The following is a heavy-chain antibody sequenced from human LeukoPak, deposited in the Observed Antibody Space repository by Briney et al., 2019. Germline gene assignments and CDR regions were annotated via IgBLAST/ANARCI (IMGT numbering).Heavy chain of an antibody. Sequence: SGGSLRLPCAASGFTVSSNYMSWVRQAPGKGLEWVSVIYSGGSTYYADSVKGRFTISRDNSKNTLYLQMNSLRAEDTAVYYCARHMTRGAGYWGQGTLVTVSS. J-gene: IGHJ4*02. CDR2: IYSGGST. D-gene: IGHD4-11*01. CDR1: GFTVSSNY. V-gene: IGHV3-66*04. CDR3: ARHMTRGAGY.